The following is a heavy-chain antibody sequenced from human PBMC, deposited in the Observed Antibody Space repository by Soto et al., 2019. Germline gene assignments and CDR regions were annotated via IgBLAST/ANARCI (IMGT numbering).Heavy chain of an antibody. D-gene: IGHD4-4*01. CDR2: ISGSGGST. CDR1: GFTFSSYA. J-gene: IGHJ6*02. CDR3: AKALTPVTAYYYGMDV. Sequence: GGSLRLSCAASGFTFSSYAMSWVRQAPGKGLEWVSAISGSGGSTYYADSVKGRFTISRDNSKNTLYLQMNSLRAEDTAVYHCAKALTPVTAYYYGMDVWGQGTTVTVSS. V-gene: IGHV3-23*01.